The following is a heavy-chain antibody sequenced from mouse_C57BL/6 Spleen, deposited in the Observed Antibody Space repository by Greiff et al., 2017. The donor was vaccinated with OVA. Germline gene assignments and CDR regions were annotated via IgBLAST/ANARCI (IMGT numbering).Heavy chain of an antibody. J-gene: IGHJ1*03. V-gene: IGHV1-72*01. D-gene: IGHD2-5*01. CDR3: AREHYSNWYFDV. CDR2: IDPNSGGT. Sequence: QVQLQQPGAELVKPGASVKLSCKASGYTFTSYWMHWVKQRPGRGLEWIGGIDPNSGGTKYNEKFKSTATLTVDKPSSTAYMQLSSLTSEDSAVYYCAREHYSNWYFDVWGTGTTVTVSS. CDR1: GYTFTSYW.